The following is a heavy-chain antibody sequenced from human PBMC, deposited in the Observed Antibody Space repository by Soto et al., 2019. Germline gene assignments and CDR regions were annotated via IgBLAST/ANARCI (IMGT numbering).Heavy chain of an antibody. D-gene: IGHD2-21*01. CDR2: SGTT. V-gene: IGHV4-39*02. CDR3: SRVHFVETYRKETFYYFDY. J-gene: IGHJ4*02. Sequence: PSETLSLTCTVSGGSISSGGYYWGWIRQPPGKGLEWIGSSGTTHYKPSLKSRVTISVDTSNNHFSLTLTSVTAADTAMYYCSRVHFVETYRKETFYYFDYWGQGSLVTVSS. CDR1: GGSISSGGYY.